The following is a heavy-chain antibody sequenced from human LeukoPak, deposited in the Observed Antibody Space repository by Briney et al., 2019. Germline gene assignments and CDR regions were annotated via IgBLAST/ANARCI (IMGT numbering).Heavy chain of an antibody. Sequence: SETLSLTCTVSSQSISSGYYWGWTRQPPGKGLEWIGTIYHSGSTYYNPSLKSRVTISVDTSKNQFSLKLSSVTAADTAVYYCVNGPDAFDIWGQGTLVIVSS. CDR3: VNGPDAFDI. CDR2: IYHSGST. J-gene: IGHJ3*02. V-gene: IGHV4-38-2*02. CDR1: SQSISSGYY.